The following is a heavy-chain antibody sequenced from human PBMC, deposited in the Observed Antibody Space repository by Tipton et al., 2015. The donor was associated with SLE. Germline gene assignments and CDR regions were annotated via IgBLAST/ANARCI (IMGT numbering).Heavy chain of an antibody. CDR3: ARELARIMITFGGVIADAFDI. CDR1: GFTFSSYA. Sequence: GSLRLSCAASGFTFSSYAMSWVRQAPGKGLEWVSYISSSSSYTNYADSVKGRFTISRDNAKNSLYLQMNSLRAEDTAVYYCARELARIMITFGGVIADAFDIWGQGAMVTVSS. D-gene: IGHD3-16*02. CDR2: ISSSSSYT. J-gene: IGHJ3*02. V-gene: IGHV3-11*06.